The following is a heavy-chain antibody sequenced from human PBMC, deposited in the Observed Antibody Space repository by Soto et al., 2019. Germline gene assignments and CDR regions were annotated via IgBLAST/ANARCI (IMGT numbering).Heavy chain of an antibody. Sequence: ASVKVSCKASGYTFTSYGISWVRQAPGQGLEWMGWISAYNGNTNYAQKLQGRVTMTTDTSTSTAYMELRSLRSDDTAVYYCARANGAALHDYVNYWGQGTLVTVSS. D-gene: IGHD7-27*01. CDR3: ARANGAALHDYVNY. V-gene: IGHV1-18*01. CDR2: ISAYNGNT. CDR1: GYTFTSYG. J-gene: IGHJ4*02.